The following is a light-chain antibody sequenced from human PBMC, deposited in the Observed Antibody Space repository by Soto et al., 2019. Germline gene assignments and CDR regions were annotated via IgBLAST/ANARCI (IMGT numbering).Light chain of an antibody. V-gene: IGLV2-14*01. CDR2: EVT. Sequence: QSALTQPAAVSGSPGQSITISCSGSSSDIGSMNFVSWYQHHPGKAPKVVIFEVTNRPSGVSDRFSGSKSGNSASLTISGLQAEDEADYYCVSYATSTTLYVFGSGTKVTVL. CDR1: SSDIGSMNF. CDR3: VSYATSTTLYV. J-gene: IGLJ1*01.